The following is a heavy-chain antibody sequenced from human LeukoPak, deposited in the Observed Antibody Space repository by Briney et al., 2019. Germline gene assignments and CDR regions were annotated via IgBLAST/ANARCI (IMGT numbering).Heavy chain of an antibody. CDR3: ARDSYDSSGYYLVYYYYYMDV. J-gene: IGHJ6*03. V-gene: IGHV3-30*01. CDR2: ISYDGSTK. D-gene: IGHD3-22*01. Sequence: SGRSLRLSCAASGFTLSGYAMHWVRQAPGKGLEWVAVISYDGSTKYYADSVKGRFTISRDNSKNTLYLQMNSLRAEDTAVYYCARDSYDSSGYYLVYYYYYMDVWGQGTTVTVSS. CDR1: GFTLSGYA.